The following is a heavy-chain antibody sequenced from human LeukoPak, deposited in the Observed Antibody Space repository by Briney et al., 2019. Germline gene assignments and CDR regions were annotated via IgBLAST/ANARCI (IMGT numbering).Heavy chain of an antibody. CDR1: SGSISNNNW. J-gene: IGHJ3*02. D-gene: IGHD3-22*01. V-gene: IGHV4-4*02. Sequence: SGTLSLTCAVSSGSISNNNWWSWVRQPPGKGLEWIGEIYHSGITNYNPSLRSRLTISVDRSKNQFSLKLSSVTAADTAVYYCVRGYYYDSSGYWVRAFDIWGQGTMVTVSS. CDR3: VRGYYYDSSGYWVRAFDI. CDR2: IYHSGIT.